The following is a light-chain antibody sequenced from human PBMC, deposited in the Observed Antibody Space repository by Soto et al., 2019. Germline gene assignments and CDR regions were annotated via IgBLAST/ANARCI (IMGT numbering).Light chain of an antibody. J-gene: IGLJ3*02. CDR2: HDS. CDR3: QVWDSSSDHRGV. CDR1: KIGNKD. V-gene: IGLV3-21*04. Sequence: SYELTQPPSVSVAPGETARIPCGGDKIGNKDVHWYQQRPGQAPVLVISHDSDRPSGIPERFSGSNSGNTATLTISRVEAGDEADYYCQVWDSSSDHRGVFCGGTKLTVL.